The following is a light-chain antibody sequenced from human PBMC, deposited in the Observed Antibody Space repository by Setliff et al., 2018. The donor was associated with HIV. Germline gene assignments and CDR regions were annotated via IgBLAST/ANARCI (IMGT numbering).Light chain of an antibody. CDR2: DDS. CDR3: QVWDSSSDHPGV. J-gene: IGLJ1*01. Sequence: SYELAQPPSVSVAPGKTARITCGGNNIGSKSVHWYQQKPGRAPVLVVHDDSDRPSGTPERFYGSNSGNTATLTISRVEAGDEADYYCQVWDSSSDHPGVFGTGTKVTVL. V-gene: IGLV3-21*03. CDR1: NIGSKS.